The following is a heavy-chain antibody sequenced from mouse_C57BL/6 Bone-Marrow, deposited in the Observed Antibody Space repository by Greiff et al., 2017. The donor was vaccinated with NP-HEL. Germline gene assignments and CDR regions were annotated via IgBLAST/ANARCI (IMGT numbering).Heavy chain of an antibody. Sequence: EVQLQQSGAELVRPGASVKLSCTASGFNIKDDYMHWVKQRPEQGLEWIGWIDPENGDTEYASKFQGKATITADTSSNTAYLQLSSLTSEDTAVYYCTTKGITTVLDYWGQGTTLTVSS. CDR2: IDPENGDT. CDR1: GFNIKDDY. V-gene: IGHV14-4*01. CDR3: TTKGITTVLDY. D-gene: IGHD1-1*01. J-gene: IGHJ2*01.